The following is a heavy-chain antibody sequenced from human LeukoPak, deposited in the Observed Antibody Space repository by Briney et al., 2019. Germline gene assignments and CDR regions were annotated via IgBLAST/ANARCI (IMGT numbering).Heavy chain of an antibody. CDR1: GFTFDDYA. Sequence: GGSLRLSCAASGFTFDDYAMYWVRHAPWKGLEWVSGISWNSGSIVYADSVKGRFTISRDNAKNSLYLQMNSLRAEDTALYYCAKGGRQAMIVQTLRAFDIWGQGTMVTVSS. CDR3: AKGGRQAMIVQTLRAFDI. V-gene: IGHV3-9*01. J-gene: IGHJ3*02. D-gene: IGHD3-22*01. CDR2: ISWNSGSI.